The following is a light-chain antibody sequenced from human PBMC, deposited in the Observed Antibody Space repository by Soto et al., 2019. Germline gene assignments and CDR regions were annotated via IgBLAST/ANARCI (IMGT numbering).Light chain of an antibody. J-gene: IGKJ4*01. Sequence: DIVMTQSPLSLRVTPGEPASISCRSSQSLLQSLGYNYLHWYLKKPGQSPQLLIYLGSNRAPGVPDRFSGSRSGTDFTLKISRVEVEDVGVYYCMQALQTPLTFGGGTKVDIK. CDR2: LGS. CDR3: MQALQTPLT. V-gene: IGKV2-28*01. CDR1: QSLLQSLGYNY.